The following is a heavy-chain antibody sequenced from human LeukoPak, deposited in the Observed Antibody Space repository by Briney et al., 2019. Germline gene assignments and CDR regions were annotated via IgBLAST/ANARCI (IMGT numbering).Heavy chain of an antibody. Sequence: GGSLRLSCAASGFTFSSYWMSWVRQAPGKGLEWVANIKQDGSEKYYVDSVKGRFTISRDNAKNSLYLKMNSLRAEDTAVYYCARLDLKYYYDSSGYDYWGQGTLVTVSS. J-gene: IGHJ4*02. CDR1: GFTFSSYW. CDR3: ARLDLKYYYDSSGYDY. V-gene: IGHV3-7*01. D-gene: IGHD3-22*01. CDR2: IKQDGSEK.